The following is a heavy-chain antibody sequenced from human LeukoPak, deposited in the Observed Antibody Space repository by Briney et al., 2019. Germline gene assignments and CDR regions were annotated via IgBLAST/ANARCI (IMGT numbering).Heavy chain of an antibody. CDR2: INSDGNTT. CDR3: ARGGGAWYFDL. CDR1: GFTFSSYW. D-gene: IGHD3-16*01. J-gene: IGHJ2*01. Sequence: PGGSLRLSCASSGFTFSSYWMHWVREAPGKGLVWVSRINSDGNTTSYADSVKGRFTISRDNAKNTLYLQMNSLRAEDTAVYYCARGGGAWYFDLWGRGTLVTVSS. V-gene: IGHV3-74*01.